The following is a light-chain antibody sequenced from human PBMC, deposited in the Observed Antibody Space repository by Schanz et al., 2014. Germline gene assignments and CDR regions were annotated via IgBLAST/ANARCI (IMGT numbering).Light chain of an antibody. CDR2: GAS. CDR3: QQRGT. J-gene: IGKJ5*01. Sequence: EIVLTQSPATLSLSPGERATLSCRASQSVSSSYLAWYQQKPGQAPRLLIYGASTRVTGIPGRFSGSGSGTVFTLTISRLEPEDFATYYCQQRGTFGQGTRLEIK. V-gene: IGKV3D-20*02. CDR1: QSVSSSY.